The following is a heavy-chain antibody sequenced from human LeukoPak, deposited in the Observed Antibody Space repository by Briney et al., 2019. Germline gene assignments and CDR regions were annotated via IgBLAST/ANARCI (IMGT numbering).Heavy chain of an antibody. CDR3: ASAWRKTTVALGY. V-gene: IGHV1-69*04. Sequence: EASVKVSCKASGGTFSSYAISWVRQAPGQGLEWMGRIIPILGIANYAQKFQGRVTITADKSTSTAYMELSSLRSEDTAVYYCASAWRKTTVALGYWGQGTLVTVSS. J-gene: IGHJ4*02. CDR1: GGTFSSYA. D-gene: IGHD4-23*01. CDR2: IIPILGIA.